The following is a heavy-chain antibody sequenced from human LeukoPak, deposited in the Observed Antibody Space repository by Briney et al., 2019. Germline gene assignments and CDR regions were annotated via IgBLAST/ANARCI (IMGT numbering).Heavy chain of an antibody. V-gene: IGHV4-39*07. J-gene: IGHJ5*02. Sequence: SETLSLTCAVSGDSLRTTTYYWNWIRQPPGKGLEWIGGLYHSGTIYYNPSLKSRVTISADKSKNHFSLKLTSVTAADTAVYYCARDRELAALDPWGQGTLVIVSS. D-gene: IGHD1-26*01. CDR2: LYHSGTI. CDR1: GDSLRTTTYY. CDR3: ARDRELAALDP.